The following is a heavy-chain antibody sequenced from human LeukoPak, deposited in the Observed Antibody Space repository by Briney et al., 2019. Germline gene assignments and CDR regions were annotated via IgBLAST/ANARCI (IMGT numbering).Heavy chain of an antibody. J-gene: IGHJ5*02. CDR1: GFTFTNHW. Sequence: PGGSQRLSCAASGFTFTNHWMSWVRQAPGKGLEWVANINQDGSEKFYVDSVKGRFTISRDNAKNSLYLQMNSLRAEDTAVYYCAEGTTAWGQGTLVTVSS. CDR2: INQDGSEK. D-gene: IGHD2/OR15-2a*01. V-gene: IGHV3-7*01. CDR3: AEGTTA.